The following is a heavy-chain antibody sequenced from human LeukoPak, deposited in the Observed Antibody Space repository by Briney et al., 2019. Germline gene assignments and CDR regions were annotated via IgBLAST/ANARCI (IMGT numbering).Heavy chain of an antibody. V-gene: IGHV3-23*01. CDR3: ARREYDILTGYYSFDY. Sequence: GGSLRLSCAASGFTFSPYAMSWVRQAPGKGLEWVSAISGGDTFYADSVKGRFTISRDNSKNTLYLQVNSLRAEDTAVYYCARREYDILTGYYSFDYWGQGTLVTVSS. CDR2: ISGGDT. CDR1: GFTFSPYA. D-gene: IGHD3-9*01. J-gene: IGHJ4*02.